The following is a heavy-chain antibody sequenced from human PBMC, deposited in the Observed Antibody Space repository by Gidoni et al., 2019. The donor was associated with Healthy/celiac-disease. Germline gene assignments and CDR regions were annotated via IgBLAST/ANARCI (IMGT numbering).Heavy chain of an antibody. J-gene: IGHJ5*02. D-gene: IGHD3-10*01. CDR3: ARDALVTGGGWFDP. CDR1: GGSISSGGYS. CDR2: IYYSGGT. V-gene: IGHV4-31*03. Sequence: KPSQPLSLTCTVFGGSISSGGYSWSWIRQHPGKGLEWIGYIYYSGGTYYNPSLKSRVTISVDTSKNQFSLKRSSVTAADTAVYYCARDALVTGGGWFDPWGQGTLVTVSS.